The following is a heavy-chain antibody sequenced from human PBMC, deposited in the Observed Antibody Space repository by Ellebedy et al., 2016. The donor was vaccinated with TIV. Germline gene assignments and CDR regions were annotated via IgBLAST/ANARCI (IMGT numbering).Heavy chain of an antibody. V-gene: IGHV4-38-2*02. CDR3: ARDSTAYYYFDD. J-gene: IGHJ4*02. CDR2: IYRSGST. CDR1: GYSISSGYY. D-gene: IGHD3-9*01. Sequence: MPSETLSLTCTVSGYSISSGYYWGWIRQPPGKGLEWIGSIYRSGSTYYNPTLKSRVTISLDKSKNQFSLKLSSVTAADTAMYYCARDSTAYYYFDDWGQGTLVTVSS.